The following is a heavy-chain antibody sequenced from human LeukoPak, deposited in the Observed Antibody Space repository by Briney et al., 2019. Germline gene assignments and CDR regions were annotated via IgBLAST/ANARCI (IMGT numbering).Heavy chain of an antibody. V-gene: IGHV4-59*08. J-gene: IGHJ4*02. Sequence: SETLSLTCTVSGGSISSYSWSWIRQPPGKGLEWIGYIYYSGSTNYNPSLKSRVTISVDTSKNQFSLKLSSVTAADTAVYYCARHQWELLRGNYFDYWGQGTLVTVSS. D-gene: IGHD1-26*01. CDR2: IYYSGST. CDR3: ARHQWELLRGNYFDY. CDR1: GGSISSYS.